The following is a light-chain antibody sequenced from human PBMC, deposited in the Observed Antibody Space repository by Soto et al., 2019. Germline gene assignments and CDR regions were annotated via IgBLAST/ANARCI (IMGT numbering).Light chain of an antibody. Sequence: QSVLTQPASVSGSPGQSITISCTGTSSDVGGYNYVSWYQQHPGKAPKLMIYEVSNRPAGVSNRFSGSKSGNTASLTISVLQAEDEADYYCSSYTSSNSLAFGGGTKLTVL. CDR2: EVS. CDR1: SSDVGGYNY. CDR3: SSYTSSNSLA. V-gene: IGLV2-14*01. J-gene: IGLJ2*01.